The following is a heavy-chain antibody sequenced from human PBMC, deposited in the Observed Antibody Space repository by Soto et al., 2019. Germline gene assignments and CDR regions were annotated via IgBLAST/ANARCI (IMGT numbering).Heavy chain of an antibody. J-gene: IGHJ6*02. CDR3: ARDSRCCGMDV. Sequence: QVELRESGPGLVKPSETVFLTCNVSGGSMRSYSWTWMPQSPGKGLEWLGNIFYGGNSNLNPSLRSRLNISVDTSKNKFSLTLNSVTAADTAVYYCARDSRCCGMDVWGQGTTVTVSS. CDR1: GGSMRSYS. CDR2: IFYGGNS. V-gene: IGHV4-59*01.